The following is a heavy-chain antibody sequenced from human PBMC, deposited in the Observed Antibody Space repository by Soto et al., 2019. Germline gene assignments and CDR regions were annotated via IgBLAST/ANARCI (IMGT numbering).Heavy chain of an antibody. CDR3: GRDPGHGSYRPFLL. D-gene: IGHD1-26*01. V-gene: IGHV3-48*02. J-gene: IGHJ4*02. CDR1: GFTFSIYS. CDR2: ISTRSNSI. Sequence: GSLRLSCAATGFTFSIYSMNWVRQAPGKGLEWLSYISTRSNSIYYADSVKGRFTISRDNAKNSMYLQIQSLRDEDTAVYYCGRDPGHGSYRPFLLWGPGALVTVSS.